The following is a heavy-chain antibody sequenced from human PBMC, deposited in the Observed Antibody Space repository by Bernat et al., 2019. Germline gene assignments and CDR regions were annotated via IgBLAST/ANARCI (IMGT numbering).Heavy chain of an antibody. D-gene: IGHD1-26*01. CDR1: GFTFSSYS. Sequence: EVQLVESGGGLVKPGGSLRLSCAASGFTFSSYSMNWVRQAPGKGLEWVSSISSSSSYIYYADSVKGRFTISRDNAKNSLYLQMNSLRAEDTAVYYCARDQYSGRYFSDYWGQGTLVTVSS. V-gene: IGHV3-21*01. CDR2: ISSSSSYI. J-gene: IGHJ4*02. CDR3: ARDQYSGRYFSDY.